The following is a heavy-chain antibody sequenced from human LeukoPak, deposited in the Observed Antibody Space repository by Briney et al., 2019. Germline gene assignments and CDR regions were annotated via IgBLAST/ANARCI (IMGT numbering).Heavy chain of an antibody. J-gene: IGHJ4*02. CDR3: ATGMAIGRDKDYYDLVY. Sequence: ASVKVSFKVSGYTLTELSMHWVRQAPGKGLEWMGGFDPEDGETIYAQKFQGRVTMTEDTSTDTAYMELSSLRSEDTAVYYCATGMAIGRDKDYYDLVYWGQGTLVTVSS. D-gene: IGHD3-22*01. CDR2: FDPEDGET. CDR1: GYTLTELS. V-gene: IGHV1-24*01.